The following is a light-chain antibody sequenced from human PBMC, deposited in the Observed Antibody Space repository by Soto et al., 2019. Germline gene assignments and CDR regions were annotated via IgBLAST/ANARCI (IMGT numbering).Light chain of an antibody. CDR1: QGIRND. CDR2: ATS. CDR3: LQDYNYPRT. Sequence: AIQMTQSPSSLSASVGDRVTITCRASQGIRNDLGWYQQRPGEAPKLLIYATSNLQSGVPSRFSGSGSGTDFTLTISSLQPEDFATYYCLQDYNYPRTFGQGAKVEIK. J-gene: IGKJ1*01. V-gene: IGKV1-6*01.